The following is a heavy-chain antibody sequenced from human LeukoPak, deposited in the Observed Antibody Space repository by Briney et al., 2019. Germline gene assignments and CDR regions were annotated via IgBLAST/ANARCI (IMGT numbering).Heavy chain of an antibody. Sequence: GGPLRLSCAASGFTVSSNYMSWVRQAPGKGLEWVSIISSAGTTYYADSVKGRFTISRDNSKNTVYLQVNSLRDEDTAVYYCARDLEAANTYYFDYWGQGTMVTVSS. CDR2: ISSAGTT. V-gene: IGHV3-66*01. D-gene: IGHD6-13*01. CDR3: ARDLEAANTYYFDY. J-gene: IGHJ4*02. CDR1: GFTVSSNY.